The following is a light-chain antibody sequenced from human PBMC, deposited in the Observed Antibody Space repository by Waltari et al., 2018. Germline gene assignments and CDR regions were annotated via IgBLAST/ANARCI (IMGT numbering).Light chain of an antibody. CDR2: WAS. J-gene: IGKJ1*01. CDR3: QQYYTTPLT. CDR1: QSVLYTSDNDNY. Sequence: DIVITQSPDPLPVSLGERATINCRSSQSVLYTSDNDNYLAWYQQKPGQPPKLLIYWASTRASGVPDRFSGSGSGTDFTLTISSLQAADVAVYYCQQYYTTPLTFGQGTRVEI. V-gene: IGKV4-1*01.